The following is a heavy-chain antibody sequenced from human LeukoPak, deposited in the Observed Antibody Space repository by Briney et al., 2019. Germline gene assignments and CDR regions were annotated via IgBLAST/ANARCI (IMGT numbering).Heavy chain of an antibody. CDR2: ITAAGAST. D-gene: IGHD3-10*01. CDR1: GFTFTDYA. J-gene: IGHJ4*02. CDR3: AKDEQFYYYGSGSYTVVNY. V-gene: IGHV3-23*01. Sequence: GGSLRLSCAASGFTFTDYAMSWVRQAPGKRLEWVSAITAAGASTYYPDSVKGRFTISRDNSRNTVYLQMNSLRAEDTAVYYCAKDEQFYYYGSGSYTVVNYWGQGTLVTVSS.